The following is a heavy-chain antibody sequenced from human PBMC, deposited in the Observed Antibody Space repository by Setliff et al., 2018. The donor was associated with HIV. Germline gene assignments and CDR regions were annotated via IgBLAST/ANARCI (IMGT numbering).Heavy chain of an antibody. Sequence: ASVKVSCKASGGTFSSDAFSWVRQAPGQGLELMGWINTATGSPRFAQGFRGRFGFSLDASVTTTYLHINNLEAADSAIYYCARDGADYNFRSGTHPFDIWGRGTLVTVSS. CDR3: ARDGADYNFRSGTHPFDI. CDR2: INTATGSP. CDR1: GGTFSSDA. D-gene: IGHD3-3*01. V-gene: IGHV7-4-1*02. J-gene: IGHJ4*02.